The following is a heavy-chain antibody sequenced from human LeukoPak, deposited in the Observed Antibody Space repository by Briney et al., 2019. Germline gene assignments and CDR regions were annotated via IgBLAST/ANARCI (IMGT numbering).Heavy chain of an antibody. CDR3: ARDYYDSSGSRNFDY. V-gene: IGHV1-46*01. D-gene: IGHD3-22*01. J-gene: IGHJ4*02. Sequence: GASVKVSCKASGYTFTSYYIHWVRQAPGQGLEWMGIINPSGGGTSYAQKFQGRVTMTRDTSTSTVYMELSRLRSDDTAVYYCARDYYDSSGSRNFDYWGQGTLVTVSS. CDR2: INPSGGGT. CDR1: GYTFTSYY.